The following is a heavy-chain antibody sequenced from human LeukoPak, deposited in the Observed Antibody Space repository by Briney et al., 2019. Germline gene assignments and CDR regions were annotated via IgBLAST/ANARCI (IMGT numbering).Heavy chain of an antibody. CDR1: GVSITSGTYY. CDR3: ARASETAMITL. V-gene: IGHV4-61*02. CDR2: IYSTGRV. Sequence: SETLSLTCTVSGVSITSGTYYWTWIRQPAGKGLEWIGRIYSTGRVNYNPSLKSRVTMLLDTSKNHISLKLTSVTAADTAIYFCARASETAMITLWGQGTLVTVSS. D-gene: IGHD5-18*01. J-gene: IGHJ4*02.